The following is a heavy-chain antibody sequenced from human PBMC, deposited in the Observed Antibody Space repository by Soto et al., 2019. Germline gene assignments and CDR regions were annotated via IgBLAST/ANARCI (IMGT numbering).Heavy chain of an antibody. J-gene: IGHJ6*02. CDR2: IYYSGGT. CDR3: AREVPPDGMDV. CDR1: GGSISSGGYY. D-gene: IGHD3-10*01. V-gene: IGHV4-31*03. Sequence: SETLSLTCTVSGGSISSGGYYWSWIRQHPGKGLEWIGYIYYSGGTYYNPSLKSRVTMSVDTSKNQFSLKLSSVTAADTAVYYCAREVPPDGMDVWGQGTTVTVSS.